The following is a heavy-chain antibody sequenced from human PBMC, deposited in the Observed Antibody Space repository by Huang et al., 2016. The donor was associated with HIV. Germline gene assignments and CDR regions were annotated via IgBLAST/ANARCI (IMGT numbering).Heavy chain of an antibody. Sequence: QMQLQQRGAGLLKPSETLSLTCGVSGGSFTGNYLTWIRQAPGKGLEWIGEVNDSGATNYNPSLNGRVTISLDKSNREVSLNLRSVTAAETAVYYCARQWTILEWLLGLDVWGQGTTVIVSS. V-gene: IGHV4-34*02. CDR1: GGSFTGNY. D-gene: IGHD3-3*01. CDR2: VNDSGAT. CDR3: ARQWTILEWLLGLDV. J-gene: IGHJ6*02.